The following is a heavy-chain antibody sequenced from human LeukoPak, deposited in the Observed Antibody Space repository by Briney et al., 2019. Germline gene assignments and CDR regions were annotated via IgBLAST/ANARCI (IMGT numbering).Heavy chain of an antibody. CDR3: ARRTPSSGYYYYYYYYMDV. D-gene: IGHD6-25*01. CDR1: GFSLSTSGVG. CDR2: IYWNDDK. Sequence: ESGPTLVNPTQTLTLTCTFSGFSLSTSGVGVGWIRQPPGKALEWLALIYWNDDKRYSPSLKSRLTITKDTSKNQVVLTMTNMDPVDTATYYCARRTPSSGYYYYYYYYMDVWGKGTTVTISS. V-gene: IGHV2-5*01. J-gene: IGHJ6*03.